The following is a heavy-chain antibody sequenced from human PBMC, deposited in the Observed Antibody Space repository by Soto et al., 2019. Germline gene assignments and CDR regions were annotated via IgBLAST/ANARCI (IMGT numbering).Heavy chain of an antibody. CDR2: IYYTGST. D-gene: IGHD6-13*01. V-gene: IGHV4-39*01. Sequence: QLQLQESGPGLVRSSETLSLTCTVSGGSNSSSAYYWGWIRQPPGKGLEWIGVIYYTGSTYYNPSLKSRVTISVDTSENQFSLKLSSVTAADTAVYYCARHVGGSSWTDDWGQGTLVTVSS. J-gene: IGHJ4*02. CDR3: ARHVGGSSWTDD. CDR1: GGSNSSSAYY.